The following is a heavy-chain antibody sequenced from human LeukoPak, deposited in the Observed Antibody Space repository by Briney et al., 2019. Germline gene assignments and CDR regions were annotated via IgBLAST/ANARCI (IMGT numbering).Heavy chain of an antibody. CDR1: GGSISTYY. J-gene: IGHJ5*02. D-gene: IGHD3-10*01. CDR3: AREDRASGRGLDP. Sequence: SETLSLTCTVSGGSISTYYWRWIRQAAGKGLEWIGRIYVDGSNNYYPSLKSRVTMSVDTSENQFSLNLSSVTAADTAVYYCAREDRASGRGLDPWGQGTLVTVSS. CDR2: IYVDGSN. V-gene: IGHV4-4*07.